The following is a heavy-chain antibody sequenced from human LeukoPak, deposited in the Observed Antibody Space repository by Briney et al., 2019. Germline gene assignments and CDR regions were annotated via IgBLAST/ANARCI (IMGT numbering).Heavy chain of an antibody. J-gene: IGHJ6*02. V-gene: IGHV1-2*02. CDR2: INPNSGGT. CDR1: GYTFTGYY. Sequence: ASVKVSCKASGYTFTGYYMHWVRQAPGQGLEWMGWINPNSGGTNYAQKFQGRVTMTRDTSISTAYMELSRLRSDDTAVYYCASPSYSSSSYYGMDVWGQGTTVTVSS. CDR3: ASPSYSSSSYYGMDV. D-gene: IGHD6-13*01.